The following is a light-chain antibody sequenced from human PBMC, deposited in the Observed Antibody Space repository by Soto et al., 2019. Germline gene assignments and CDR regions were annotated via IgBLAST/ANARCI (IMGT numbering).Light chain of an antibody. J-gene: IGKJ2*01. V-gene: IGKV2-30*01. Sequence: VMTQSPLSLPVTVGQPASISCRSSQSLLYSDGNTYLHWFQQRPGQSPRRLIYEVSNRDSGVPDRFSCSGSGTDFTLKISRVEAEDVGVYYCLQGIGSKTFGQGTKVDIK. CDR1: QSLLYSDGNTY. CDR3: LQGIGSKT. CDR2: EVS.